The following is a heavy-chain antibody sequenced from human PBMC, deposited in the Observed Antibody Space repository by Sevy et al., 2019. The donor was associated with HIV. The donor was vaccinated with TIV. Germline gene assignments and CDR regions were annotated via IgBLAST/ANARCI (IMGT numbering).Heavy chain of an antibody. CDR3: IFAALDYYYYMDV. J-gene: IGHJ6*03. CDR2: ISAYNGNT. D-gene: IGHD2-15*01. V-gene: IGHV1-18*04. Sequence: ASVKVSCKASGYTFTSYGISWVRQAPGQGLEWMGWISAYNGNTNYEQKLQGRVTMTTDTSTSTAYMELRSLRSDDTAVYYCIFAALDYYYYMDVWGKGTTVTVSS. CDR1: GYTFTSYG.